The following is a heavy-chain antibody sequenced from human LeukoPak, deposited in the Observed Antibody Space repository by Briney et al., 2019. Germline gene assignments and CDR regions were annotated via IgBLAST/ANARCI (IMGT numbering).Heavy chain of an antibody. CDR2: IYSGGST. V-gene: IGHV3-53*01. J-gene: IGHJ4*02. D-gene: IGHD4-17*01. Sequence: QPGGSLRLSCAASGFTVSSNYMNWVRQAPGKGLEWVSVIYSGGSTYYADSVKGRFTISRDNSKNTLYLQMNSLRAEDTAVYYCAREAVTRNYFDYWGQGTLVTASA. CDR1: GFTVSSNY. CDR3: AREAVTRNYFDY.